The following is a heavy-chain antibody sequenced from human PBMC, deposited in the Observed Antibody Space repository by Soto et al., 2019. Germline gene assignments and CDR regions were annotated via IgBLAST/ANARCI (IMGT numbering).Heavy chain of an antibody. D-gene: IGHD1-26*01. J-gene: IGHJ4*02. V-gene: IGHV3-30*03. Sequence: QVQLVESGGGVVQPGRSLRLSCAASGFTFSNFGLHWVRQAPGKGLEWVALISTDGSNKDYTDSVKGRFTISRDNSENKLYLQMNSLRTEDTGMYYCATDSDAKWELLDWGQGTLVTVSS. CDR1: GFTFSNFG. CDR3: ATDSDAKWELLD. CDR2: ISTDGSNK.